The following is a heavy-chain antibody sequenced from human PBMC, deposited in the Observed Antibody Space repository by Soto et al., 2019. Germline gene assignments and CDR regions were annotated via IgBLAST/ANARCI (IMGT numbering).Heavy chain of an antibody. CDR3: ASWTTVTTERFDAFDI. J-gene: IGHJ3*02. CDR2: IYYSGST. CDR1: GGSISSYY. Sequence: PSETLSLTCTVSGGSISSYYWSWIRQPPGKGLEWIGYIYYSGSTNYNPSLKSRVTISVDTSKNQFSLKLSSVTAADTAVYYCASWTTVTTERFDAFDILGQGTMVT. V-gene: IGHV4-59*01. D-gene: IGHD4-17*01.